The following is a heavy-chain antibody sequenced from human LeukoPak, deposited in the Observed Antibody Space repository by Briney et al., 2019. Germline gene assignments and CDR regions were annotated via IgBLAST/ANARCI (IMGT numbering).Heavy chain of an antibody. J-gene: IGHJ4*02. Sequence: SETLSLTCTVSGGSISSSSYYWGWIRQPPGKGLEWIGSIYYSGSAYYNPSLKSRVTISVDTSKNQFSLRLSSVTAADTAVYYCARRTEDCGDRLDYWGQGTLVTVSS. CDR3: ARRTEDCGDRLDY. CDR2: IYYSGSA. CDR1: GGSISSSSYY. V-gene: IGHV4-39*01. D-gene: IGHD4-17*01.